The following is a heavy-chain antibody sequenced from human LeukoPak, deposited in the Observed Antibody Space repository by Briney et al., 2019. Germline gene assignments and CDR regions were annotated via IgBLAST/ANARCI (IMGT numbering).Heavy chain of an antibody. V-gene: IGHV1-18*01. CDR1: GYTFTSYG. J-gene: IGHJ4*02. Sequence: GASVKVSCKASGYTFTSYGISWVRQAPGQGLEWMGWISAYNGNTNYAQKLQGRVTMTTDTSTSTAYMELSSLRSEDTAVYYCARDSEVMGFDYWGQGTLVTVSS. D-gene: IGHD4-23*01. CDR2: ISAYNGNT. CDR3: ARDSEVMGFDY.